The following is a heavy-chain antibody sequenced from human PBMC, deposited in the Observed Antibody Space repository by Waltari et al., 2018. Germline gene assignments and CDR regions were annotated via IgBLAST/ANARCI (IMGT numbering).Heavy chain of an antibody. CDR3: ARLAVAGPDVFSYFYGMDV. J-gene: IGHJ6*02. D-gene: IGHD6-19*01. V-gene: IGHV3-53*02. Sequence: EVQLVETGGGLIQPGGSLRLSCAASGFTVSNNSMTWVRQAPGKGREGVSVFHIPSTTDIVDSVKGLFTMSRDNSKNTLSLQMNSLRDEDTAVYYCARLAVAGPDVFSYFYGMDVWGQGTTVTVSS. CDR2: FHIPSTT. CDR1: GFTVSNNS.